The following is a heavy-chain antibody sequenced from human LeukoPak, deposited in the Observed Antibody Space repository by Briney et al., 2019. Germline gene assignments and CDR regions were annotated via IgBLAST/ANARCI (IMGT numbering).Heavy chain of an antibody. CDR1: GFTFSSYA. J-gene: IGHJ4*02. D-gene: IGHD4-11*01. Sequence: GGSLRLSCAASGFTFSSYAMSWVRQAPGKGLEWVSAISGSGGSTYYADSVKGRFTISRDNSKNTLYLQMNSLGAEDTAVYYCAKDIMTTVTYGDFDYWGQGTLVTVSS. CDR2: ISGSGGST. CDR3: AKDIMTTVTYGDFDY. V-gene: IGHV3-23*01.